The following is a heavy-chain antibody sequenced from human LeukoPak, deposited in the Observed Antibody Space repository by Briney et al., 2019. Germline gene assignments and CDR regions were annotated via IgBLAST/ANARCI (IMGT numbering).Heavy chain of an antibody. CDR2: INASGGST. V-gene: IGHV1-46*01. D-gene: IGHD6-19*01. J-gene: IGHJ3*02. CDR1: GYTFTSYY. CDR3: ARVGGSGWWGIDNSDDAFDI. Sequence: GASVKVSCKASGYTFTSYYMHWVRQAPGQGLEWMGIINASGGSTSYAQKFQGRVTMTRDTSTSTVYMELSSLRSEDTAVYYCARVGGSGWWGIDNSDDAFDIWGQGTMVTVSS.